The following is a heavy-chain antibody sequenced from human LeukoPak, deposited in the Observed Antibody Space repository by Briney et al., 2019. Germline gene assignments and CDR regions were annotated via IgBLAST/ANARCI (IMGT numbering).Heavy chain of an antibody. D-gene: IGHD3-9*01. CDR1: GYTFSNHW. Sequence: GDSLKISCKGSGYTFSNHWIAWVRQMPGKGLEWMGIINPSDSDTRYSPSFQGQVTISVDKSINTAYLQWSSLKASDTAIYYCARHFDILTAYFDYWGQGTLVTVSS. V-gene: IGHV5-51*01. J-gene: IGHJ4*02. CDR2: INPSDSDT. CDR3: ARHFDILTAYFDY.